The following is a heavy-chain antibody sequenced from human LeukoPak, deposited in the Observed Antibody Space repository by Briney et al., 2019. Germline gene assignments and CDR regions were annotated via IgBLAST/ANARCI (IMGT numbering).Heavy chain of an antibody. CDR2: ISYDGSNK. V-gene: IGHV3-30*18. J-gene: IGHJ4*02. Sequence: PGGSLRLSCAASGFTFSSYGMHWVRQAPGKGLEWVAVISYDGSNKYYADSVKGRFTISRDNSKNTLYLQMNSLRAEDTAVYYCAKDLGGATSRGVYWGQGTLVTVSS. D-gene: IGHD1-26*01. CDR1: GFTFSSYG. CDR3: AKDLGGATSRGVY.